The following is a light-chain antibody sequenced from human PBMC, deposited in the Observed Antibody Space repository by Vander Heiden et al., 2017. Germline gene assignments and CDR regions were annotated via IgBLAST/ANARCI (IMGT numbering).Light chain of an antibody. CDR3: QQYYSYRWT. J-gene: IGKJ1*01. Sequence: SPSSFSASTGDRVTITCRASQGISSYLAWYQQKPGKAPKLLIYAASTLQSGVPSRFSGSGSGTDFTLTISCLQSEDFATYYCQQYYSYRWTFGQGTKVEIK. CDR2: AAS. V-gene: IGKV1-8*01. CDR1: QGISSY.